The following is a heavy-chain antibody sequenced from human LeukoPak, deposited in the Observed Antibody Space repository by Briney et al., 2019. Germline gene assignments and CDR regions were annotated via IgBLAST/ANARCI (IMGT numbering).Heavy chain of an antibody. CDR3: ARDRYYYDSSGYSNWFDP. Sequence: SETLSLTCTVSGGSISSYYWSWIRQPPGKGLEWIGYIYYSGSTNYNPSLKSRVTISVDTSKNQFSLKLSSVTAADTAVYHCARDRYYYDSSGYSNWFDPWGQGTLVTVSS. V-gene: IGHV4-59*01. CDR1: GGSISSYY. J-gene: IGHJ5*02. CDR2: IYYSGST. D-gene: IGHD3-22*01.